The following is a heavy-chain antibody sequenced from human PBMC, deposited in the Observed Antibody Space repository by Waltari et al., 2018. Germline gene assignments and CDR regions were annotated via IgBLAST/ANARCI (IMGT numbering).Heavy chain of an antibody. CDR1: GGSFSGYY. V-gene: IGHV4-34*01. J-gene: IGHJ4*02. CDR2: MNHSGSA. CDR3: ARVSRAAAGPKPFDY. Sequence: QVQLQQWGAGLLKPSETLSLTCAVYGGSFSGYYWSWIRPPPGKGLGWVGEMNHSGSANSNPSLKSQVTIAVDTSKNQFSLKLSSVTAADTAVYYCARVSRAAAGPKPFDYWGQGTLVTVSS. D-gene: IGHD6-13*01.